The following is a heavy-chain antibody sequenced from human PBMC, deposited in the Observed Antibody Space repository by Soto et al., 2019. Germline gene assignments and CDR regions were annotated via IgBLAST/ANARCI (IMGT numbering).Heavy chain of an antibody. Sequence: QVQLVESGGGVVQPGRSLRLSCASSGFSFSTHGMQWVRQAPGKGLEWVAIISYDGFIKYSADDVKGRFTISRDNSKKTLFLQMDSLRAEDSAVYYCAKDLKSSGVHSGILNYYYGMDVWGQGTTVIVSS. CDR3: AKDLKSSGVHSGILNYYYGMDV. V-gene: IGHV3-30*18. D-gene: IGHD3-10*01. CDR1: GFSFSTHG. J-gene: IGHJ6*02. CDR2: ISYDGFIK.